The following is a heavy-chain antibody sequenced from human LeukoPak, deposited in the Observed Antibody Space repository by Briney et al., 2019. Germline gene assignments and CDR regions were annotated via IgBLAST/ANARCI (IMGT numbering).Heavy chain of an antibody. D-gene: IGHD1-26*01. V-gene: IGHV3-21*04. Sequence: GGSLRLSCAASGFTFSSYSMNWVRQAPGKGLEWVSSISSSSSYIYYADSVKGRFSISRDNSKNTLYLLMNSLRAEDTAVYYCAKDPQWELPSPFDHWGQGTLVTVSS. J-gene: IGHJ4*02. CDR3: AKDPQWELPSPFDH. CDR1: GFTFSSYS. CDR2: ISSSSSYI.